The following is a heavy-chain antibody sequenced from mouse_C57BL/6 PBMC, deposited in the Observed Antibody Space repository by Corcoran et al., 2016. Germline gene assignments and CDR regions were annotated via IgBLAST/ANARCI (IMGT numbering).Heavy chain of an antibody. V-gene: IGHV1-26*01. D-gene: IGHD2-2*01. CDR2: INPNNGGT. CDR3: ARSSRVTPYYYAMDY. Sequence: EVQLQQSGPELVKPGASVKISCKASGYTFTDYYMNWVKQSHGKSLEWIGDINPNNGGTSYNQKLKGKATMTVDKSSSTAYMELRSLTSEDSAVYYCARSSRVTPYYYAMDYWGQGTSVTVSS. CDR1: GYTFTDYY. J-gene: IGHJ4*01.